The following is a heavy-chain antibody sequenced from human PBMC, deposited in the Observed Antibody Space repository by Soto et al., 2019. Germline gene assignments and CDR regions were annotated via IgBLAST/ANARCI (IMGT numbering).Heavy chain of an antibody. V-gene: IGHV3-30*18. CDR1: GFTFSDYA. Sequence: VQLVESGGGVVQPGRSLRLSCAASGFTFSDYAMHWVRQAPGKGLEWVAVVSHDGRNTHYADSVKGRFTISRDSSKNTVSQEMTSLRVEDTAVYYCEKGGRQWLVTSDFNYWGQGALVTVSS. CDR2: VSHDGRNT. D-gene: IGHD6-19*01. CDR3: EKGGRQWLVTSDFNY. J-gene: IGHJ4*02.